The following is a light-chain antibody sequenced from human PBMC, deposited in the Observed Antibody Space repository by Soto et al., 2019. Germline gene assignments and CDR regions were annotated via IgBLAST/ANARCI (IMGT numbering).Light chain of an antibody. CDR1: QSISSY. CDR2: GAS. V-gene: IGKV1-39*01. Sequence: DIQMTQSPSSLSAYVGDRVTITCRASQSISSYLNWYQQKPGKAPKLLIYGASTLQSGVPSRFSGSGSGTDFTLTISSLQPEDFATYYCQQSYSTPYTFGQGTKLEIK. J-gene: IGKJ2*01. CDR3: QQSYSTPYT.